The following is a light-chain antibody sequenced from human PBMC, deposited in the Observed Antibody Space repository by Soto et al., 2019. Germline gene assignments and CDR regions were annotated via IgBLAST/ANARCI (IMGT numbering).Light chain of an antibody. CDR2: ENN. Sequence: QSVLTQPPSLSAAPGQKITISCSGSSSNLGNNYVSWYQHLPGTAPKLLIYENNKRPSGIPDRFSGSKSGTSATLGITGLQTGDEADYYCGTWDSSLSAYVFGTGTKVPV. V-gene: IGLV1-51*02. J-gene: IGLJ1*01. CDR1: SSNLGNNY. CDR3: GTWDSSLSAYV.